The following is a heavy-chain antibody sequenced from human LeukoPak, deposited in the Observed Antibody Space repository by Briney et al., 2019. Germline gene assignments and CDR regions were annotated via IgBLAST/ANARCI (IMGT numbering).Heavy chain of an antibody. Sequence: GGSLRLSCAASGFTFSSYAMHWVRQAPGKGLEYVSAISSNGGSTYYANSVKGRFTISRDNSKNTLYLQMGSLRAEDMAVYYCARDGGIVVVPAVSRWGMDVWGQGPTVTVSS. CDR3: ARDGGIVVVPAVSRWGMDV. CDR1: GFTFSSYA. V-gene: IGHV3-64*01. J-gene: IGHJ6*02. CDR2: ISSNGGST. D-gene: IGHD2-2*01.